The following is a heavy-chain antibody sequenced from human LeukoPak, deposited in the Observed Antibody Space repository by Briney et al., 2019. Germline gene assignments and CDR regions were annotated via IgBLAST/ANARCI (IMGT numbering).Heavy chain of an antibody. J-gene: IGHJ4*02. D-gene: IGHD3-22*01. V-gene: IGHV3-30*02. CDR2: IRYDGSNK. CDR3: ARRNHYGSKDIDY. CDR1: GFTFSSYD. Sequence: GGSLRLSCAASGFTFSSYDMHWVRQDPGKGREWVAFIRYDGSNKYYADSVKGRFTISRDNSKNTLYLQMNSLRAEDTAVYYCARRNHYGSKDIDYWGQGTLVTVSS.